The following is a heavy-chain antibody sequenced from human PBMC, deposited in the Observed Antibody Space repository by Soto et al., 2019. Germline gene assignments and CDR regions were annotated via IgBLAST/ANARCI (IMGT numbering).Heavy chain of an antibody. CDR2: IFYSGST. J-gene: IGHJ4*02. D-gene: IGHD6-13*01. CDR1: GGSINSGGYY. CDR3: ARGYRQSGYSSSWVFDY. Sequence: QVQLQESGPGLVKPSQTLSLICTVSGGSINSGGYYWNWIRQHPGKGLEWIGYIFYSGSTYYNTFLRGRVTISADTSENQFSLNLSSVTAADTAVYFCARGYRQSGYSSSWVFDYWGQGTLVNVSS. V-gene: IGHV4-31*03.